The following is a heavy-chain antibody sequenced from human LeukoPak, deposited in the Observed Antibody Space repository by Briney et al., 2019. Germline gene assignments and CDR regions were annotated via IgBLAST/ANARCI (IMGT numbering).Heavy chain of an antibody. CDR3: ARDRAIGYCSGGSCQYYFDY. V-gene: IGHV1-3*01. Sequence: ASVKVSCKASGYTFTSYAMHWVRQAPGQRLEWMGWINAGNGNTKYSQKFQGRVTITRDTSASTAYMELSSLRSEDTAVYYCARDRAIGYCSGGSCQYYFDYWGQGTLVTVSS. D-gene: IGHD2-15*01. CDR1: GYTFTSYA. CDR2: INAGNGNT. J-gene: IGHJ4*02.